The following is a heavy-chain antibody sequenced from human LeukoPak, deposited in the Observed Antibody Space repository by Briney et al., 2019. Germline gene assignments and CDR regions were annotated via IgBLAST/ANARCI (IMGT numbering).Heavy chain of an antibody. V-gene: IGHV3-74*01. J-gene: IGHJ3*02. CDR1: GFTFSTYW. CDR3: ARTTGGPASTWAFDI. CDR2: ISGDGSAT. D-gene: IGHD6-13*01. Sequence: GGSLRLSCAASGFTFSTYWMHWVRQAPGKGLVWVSRISGDGSATTYADSMKGRFTVSRGNAKNTLYLQLSSLRAEDTAIYYCARTTGGPASTWAFDIWGQGTMVTVS.